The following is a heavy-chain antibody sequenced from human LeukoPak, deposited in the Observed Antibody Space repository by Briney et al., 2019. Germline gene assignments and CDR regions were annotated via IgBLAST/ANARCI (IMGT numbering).Heavy chain of an antibody. V-gene: IGHV3-30*02. Sequence: GGSLRLSCAASGFVFSDFGMHWVRQAPGKGLEWVAFIRYDGSNKYVADSVKGRFTVSRDNSKSTVYLQMNSLRVEDTAVYYCAKDFRGYMDVWGKGTPVIGSS. CDR1: GFVFSDFG. J-gene: IGHJ6*04. CDR2: IRYDGSNK. CDR3: AKDFRGYMDV. D-gene: IGHD6-25*01.